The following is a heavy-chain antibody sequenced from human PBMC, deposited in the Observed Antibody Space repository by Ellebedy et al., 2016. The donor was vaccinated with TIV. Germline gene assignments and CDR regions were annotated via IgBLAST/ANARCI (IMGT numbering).Heavy chain of an antibody. D-gene: IGHD6-13*01. V-gene: IGHV1-46*01. CDR1: GYIFTAWH. J-gene: IGHJ4*02. Sequence: ASVKVSCKTSGYIFTAWHIHWVRQAPGQGLEWMGWINPSGGSTSYAQKFQGRVTMTRDTSTSTVYMELSSLRSDDTAVYYCAALPYISTSSAYWGQGTLVTVSS. CDR2: INPSGGST. CDR3: AALPYISTSSAY.